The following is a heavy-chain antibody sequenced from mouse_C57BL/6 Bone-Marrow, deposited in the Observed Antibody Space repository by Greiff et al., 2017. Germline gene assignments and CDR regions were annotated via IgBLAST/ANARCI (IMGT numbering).Heavy chain of an antibody. CDR2: IRSKSNNYAT. Sequence: EVKLVESGGGLVQPKGSLKLSCAASGFSFNTYAMNWVRQAPGKGLEWVARIRSKSNNYATYYADSVKDRFTISRDDSESMLYLQMNNLKTEDTAMYYCVSSGPRGAMDYWGQGTSVTVSS. CDR1: GFSFNTYA. J-gene: IGHJ4*01. V-gene: IGHV10-1*01. CDR3: VSSGPRGAMDY.